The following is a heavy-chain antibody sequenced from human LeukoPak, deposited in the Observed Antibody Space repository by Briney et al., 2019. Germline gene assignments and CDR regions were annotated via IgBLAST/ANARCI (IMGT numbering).Heavy chain of an antibody. CDR3: ARDSFREYYDFWSGYYLANWFDP. V-gene: IGHV4-38-2*02. CDR1: GYSISSGYY. CDR2: IYHSGST. J-gene: IGHJ5*02. D-gene: IGHD3-3*01. Sequence: SETLSLTCTVSGYSISSGYYWGWLRQPPGNGLEWIGSIYHSGSTYYNPSLKSRVTISVDTSKNQFSLKLSSVTAADTAVYYCARDSFREYYDFWSGYYLANWFDPWGQGTLVTVSS.